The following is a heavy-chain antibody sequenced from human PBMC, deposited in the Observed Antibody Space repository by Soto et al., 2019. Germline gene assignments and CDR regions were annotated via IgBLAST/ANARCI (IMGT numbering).Heavy chain of an antibody. V-gene: IGHV4-59*08. Sequence: PSETLSLTWTVAGGSISDCDWSWIRQPPAKGQGWIGSIYYSGSTYYNPSLKSRVTISVDTSKNQFSLKLSSVTAADTAVYYCASRKSSPYFDYWGQGTLVTVSS. CDR3: ASRKSSPYFDY. J-gene: IGHJ4*02. CDR2: IYYSGST. D-gene: IGHD3-10*01. CDR1: GGSISDCD.